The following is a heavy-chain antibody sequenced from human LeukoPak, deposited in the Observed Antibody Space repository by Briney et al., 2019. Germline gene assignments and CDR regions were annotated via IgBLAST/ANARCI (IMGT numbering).Heavy chain of an antibody. Sequence: GSLRLSCAASGFTFRSYGMSWVRQAPGKGLEWVASIKQDGSEKYYVDSVKGRFTISRDNAKNTLYLQMNSLTAEDTAVYYCARGPPWYFDLWGRGTLVTVSS. CDR1: GFTFRSYG. CDR2: IKQDGSEK. J-gene: IGHJ2*01. V-gene: IGHV3-7*01. D-gene: IGHD6-25*01. CDR3: ARGPPWYFDL.